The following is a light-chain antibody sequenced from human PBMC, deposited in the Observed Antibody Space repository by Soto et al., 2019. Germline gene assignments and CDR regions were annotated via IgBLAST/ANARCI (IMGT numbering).Light chain of an antibody. CDR3: RQCRNGHPT. CDR2: DAS. CDR1: QNVYNN. V-gene: IGKV3-15*01. J-gene: IGKJ4*01. Sequence: VMTQSPATLSASPGEGATLSCKAGQNVYNNLAWYQQRPGQPPRLLIYDASTRATGISARFSGSGYGTELTFPFRSLQTKVFAFYFCRQCRNGHPTFGGGTKGNIK.